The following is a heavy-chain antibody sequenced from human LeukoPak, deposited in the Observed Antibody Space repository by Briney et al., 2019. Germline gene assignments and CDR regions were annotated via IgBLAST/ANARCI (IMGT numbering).Heavy chain of an antibody. Sequence: SQTLSLTCTVSRGSISSGGYYWNWIRQHPGKGLEWIGYIYYSGGTYYNPSLKSRVTISVDTSKNQFSLKLSSVTAADTAVYYCARGRLGDNFDNWGQGTLVTVSS. CDR2: IYYSGGT. J-gene: IGHJ4*02. D-gene: IGHD3-9*01. V-gene: IGHV4-31*03. CDR1: RGSISSGGYY. CDR3: ARGRLGDNFDN.